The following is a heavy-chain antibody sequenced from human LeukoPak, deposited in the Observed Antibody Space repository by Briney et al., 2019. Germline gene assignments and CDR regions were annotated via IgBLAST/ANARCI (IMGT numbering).Heavy chain of an antibody. CDR1: GHTFSGNY. V-gene: IGHV3-66*01. CDR2: IYSGGRT. D-gene: IGHD4-17*01. CDR3: AARPHGDSPYFDF. Sequence: PGGSLRLSCAVSGHTFSGNYMSWVRQAPGKGLEWVSGIYSGGRTYYADSVKGRFTISRDSSKNTLYLQMNSLKAEDTAVYYCAARPHGDSPYFDFWGQGTLVTVSS. J-gene: IGHJ4*02.